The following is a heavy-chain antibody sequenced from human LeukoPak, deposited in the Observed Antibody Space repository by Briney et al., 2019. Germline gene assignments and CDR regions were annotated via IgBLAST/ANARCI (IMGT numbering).Heavy chain of an antibody. D-gene: IGHD3-9*01. CDR1: GFIFSSYN. V-gene: IGHV3-21*06. J-gene: IGHJ4*02. Sequence: GGSLRLSCAASGFIFSSYNMNWVRQAPGKGLEWVSSINTNGDYIYYSDSVKGRFTISRDNAKNSLYLQMNSLTAEDTAVYYCARGFGYFDWLFFYWGQGTLLTVSS. CDR3: ARGFGYFDWLFFY. CDR2: INTNGDYI.